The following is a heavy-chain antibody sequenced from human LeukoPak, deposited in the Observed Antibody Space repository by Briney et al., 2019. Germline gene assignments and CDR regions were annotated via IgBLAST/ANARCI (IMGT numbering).Heavy chain of an antibody. Sequence: KVSCKASGYTFTSYGISWVRQAPGQGLEWMGGIIPFFGTVNYAQKFQGRVTITGDESTNKVYMEVSRLRSEDSAVYFCARGPVSDYVRSYYFDYRGQGTLVTVSS. J-gene: IGHJ4*02. CDR3: ARGPVSDYVRSYYFDY. V-gene: IGHV1-69*01. D-gene: IGHD3-10*02. CDR2: IIPFFGTV. CDR1: GYTFTSYG.